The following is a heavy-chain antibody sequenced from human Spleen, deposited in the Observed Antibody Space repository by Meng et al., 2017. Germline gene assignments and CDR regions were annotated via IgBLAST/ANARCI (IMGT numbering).Heavy chain of an antibody. CDR1: GGSMSSVDYY. CDR3: VRSSGWVKTGFDP. V-gene: IGHV4-39*01. Sequence: QVQLQESGPGLVKPSQTLSLTCTVSGGSMSSVDYYWSWIRQPPGKGLEWIGSIGHSGFTYYPPSLKSRVTVSIDTSRNQFSLWLTSVTAADTAVYYCVRSSGWVKTGFDPWGQGTLVTVSS. D-gene: IGHD6-19*01. CDR2: IGHSGFT. J-gene: IGHJ5*02.